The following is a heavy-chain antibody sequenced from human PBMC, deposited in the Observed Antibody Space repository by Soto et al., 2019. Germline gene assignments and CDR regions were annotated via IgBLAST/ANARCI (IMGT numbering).Heavy chain of an antibody. CDR1: GFTFSSNS. CDR3: AKWDGYADY. V-gene: IGHV3-23*01. D-gene: IGHD2-2*01. CDR2: ISGGGDST. J-gene: IGHJ4*02. Sequence: EVQLLESGGGLVQPGGSLRLSCAASGFTFSSNSLTWVRQAPGKGLEWVSGISGGGDSTFYAYSVKGRFTISRDNSKNTVFLQMNSLRADDTAGYYCAKWDGYADYWGQGTLVTVSS.